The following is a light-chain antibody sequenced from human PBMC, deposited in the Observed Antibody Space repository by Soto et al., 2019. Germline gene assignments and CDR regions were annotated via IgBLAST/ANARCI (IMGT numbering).Light chain of an antibody. V-gene: IGKV1-5*01. CDR1: QSISSW. CDR3: QQYNSRFT. J-gene: IGKJ2*01. Sequence: DIQMTQSPSTLSASVGDRVTITCRASQSISSWLAWYQQKPGKAPKLLIYDASSLESGVPSRFSGSGSGTEFTLTISSLQPDDFATYYCQQYNSRFTFAQGTKLEIQ. CDR2: DAS.